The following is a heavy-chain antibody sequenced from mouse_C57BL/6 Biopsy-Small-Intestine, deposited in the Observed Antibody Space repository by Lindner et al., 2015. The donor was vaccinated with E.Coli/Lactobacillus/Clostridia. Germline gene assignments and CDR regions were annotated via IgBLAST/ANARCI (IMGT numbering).Heavy chain of an antibody. J-gene: IGHJ3*01. CDR3: ARAHPPTWLQQWYSFDS. CDR1: GSILTSYT. CDR2: INAGNGDT. Sequence: SVKVSCKASGSILTSYTSALGAPGPGQGLEWMGWINAGNGDTQYSQKFQDRVTFTRDTSATTAYMELGSLRSEDTAVYYCARAHPPTWLQQWYSFDSWGQGTLVTVSS. V-gene: IGHV1-4*01. D-gene: IGHD1-3*01.